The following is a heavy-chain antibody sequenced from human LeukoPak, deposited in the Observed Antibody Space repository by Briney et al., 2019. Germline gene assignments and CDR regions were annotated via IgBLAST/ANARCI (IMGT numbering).Heavy chain of an antibody. V-gene: IGHV4-31*03. CDR3: ARLRGYSYGYDY. CDR2: IYYSGST. Sequence: SETLSLTCTVSGGSISSGGYYWSWIRQHPGKDLEWIGYIYYSGSTYYNPSLKSRVTISVDTSKNQFSLKLSSVTAADTAVYYCARLRGYSYGYDYWGQGTLVTVSS. CDR1: GGSISSGGYY. D-gene: IGHD5-18*01. J-gene: IGHJ4*02.